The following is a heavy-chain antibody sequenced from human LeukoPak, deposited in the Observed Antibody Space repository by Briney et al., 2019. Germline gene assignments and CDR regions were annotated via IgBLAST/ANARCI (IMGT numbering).Heavy chain of an antibody. D-gene: IGHD4-23*01. J-gene: IGHJ5*02. CDR3: ARDNSVEDTAWWFDP. CDR1: GYTFTSYY. CDR2: IDPSGGST. V-gene: IGHV1-46*01. Sequence: ASVKVSCKASGYTFTSYYMHWVRQAPGQGLEWMGIIDPSGGSTSYAQKFQGRVTMTRDMSTSTDYMELSSLRSEDTAVYYCARDNSVEDTAWWFDPWGQGTLVTVSS.